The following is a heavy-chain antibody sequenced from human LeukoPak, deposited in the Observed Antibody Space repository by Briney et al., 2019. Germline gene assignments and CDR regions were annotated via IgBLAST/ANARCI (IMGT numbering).Heavy chain of an antibody. CDR2: IYYSGST. D-gene: IGHD2-15*01. CDR1: GGSISSSSYY. J-gene: IGHJ3*02. V-gene: IGHV4-39*01. CDR3: ARRGVGAFDI. Sequence: SETLSLTCTVSGGSISSSSYYWGWIRQPPGKGLEWIGSIYYSGSTYYNPSLKSRVTISVDTSKNQFSLKLSSVTAADTAVYYCARRGVGAFDIWGQGTMVTVSS.